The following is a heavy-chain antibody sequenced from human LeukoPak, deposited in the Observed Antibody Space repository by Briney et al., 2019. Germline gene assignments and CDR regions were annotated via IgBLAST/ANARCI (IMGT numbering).Heavy chain of an antibody. CDR1: GFTFRNYW. J-gene: IGHJ4*02. D-gene: IGHD5-18*01. CDR3: VRDDSNGVDY. CDR2: INDAGSSA. V-gene: IGHV3-74*01. Sequence: PGGSLRISCAASGFTFRNYWMLWVRQAPGKGLACVSRINDAGSSATYADSVQRRFTISRDNSKNTLYLQMNTLRAEDTAVYYCVRDDSNGVDYWGQGTLVTVFS.